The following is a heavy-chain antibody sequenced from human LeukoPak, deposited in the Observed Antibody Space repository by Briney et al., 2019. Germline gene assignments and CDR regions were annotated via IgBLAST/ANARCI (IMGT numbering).Heavy chain of an antibody. Sequence: GASLRLSCAASGFTFSSYAMSWVRQAPGKGLEWVSAISGSGGSTYYADSVKGRFTISRDNSKNTLYLQMNSLRAEDTAVYYCFGLRRYCSSTSCDNDYWGQGTLVTVSS. CDR2: ISGSGGST. J-gene: IGHJ4*02. CDR1: GFTFSSYA. V-gene: IGHV3-23*01. CDR3: FGLRRYCSSTSCDNDY. D-gene: IGHD2-2*01.